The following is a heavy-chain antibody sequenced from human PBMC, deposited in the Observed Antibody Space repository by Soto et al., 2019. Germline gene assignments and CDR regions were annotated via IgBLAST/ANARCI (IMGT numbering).Heavy chain of an antibody. CDR3: AKDHLETTVTTPSY. V-gene: IGHV3-30*18. CDR1: GFTFSSYG. D-gene: IGHD4-17*01. CDR2: ISYDGNNK. J-gene: IGHJ4*01. Sequence: QVQLVESGGGVVQPGRCLRLSCAASGFTFSSYGIPWVRQAPGKGLEWVAVISYDGNNKYYADSVKGRFTISRDNFKNTLYLQMDSLRAEDTAMYYCAKDHLETTVTTPSYWGHGTLVTVSS.